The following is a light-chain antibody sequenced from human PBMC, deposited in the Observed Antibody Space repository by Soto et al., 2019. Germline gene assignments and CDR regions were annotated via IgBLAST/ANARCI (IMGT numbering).Light chain of an antibody. J-gene: IGKJ4*01. V-gene: IGKV1-12*01. CDR1: QGISSR. Sequence: DIQMTQSPSSVSASVGDRVTITCRASQGISSRLAWYQQKPGKAPKLLMYAATSLQSGVPSRFSGSGSGTDFTLTISSLRPEDSSTYFCQQANSFPFTFGGGTKVEIE. CDR3: QQANSFPFT. CDR2: AAT.